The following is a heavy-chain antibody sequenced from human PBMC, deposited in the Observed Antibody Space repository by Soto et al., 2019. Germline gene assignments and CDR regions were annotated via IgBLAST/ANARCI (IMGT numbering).Heavy chain of an antibody. V-gene: IGHV1-69*02. J-gene: IGHJ6*02. CDR3: ARRRYCGADCYSKFYYGMDV. D-gene: IGHD2-21*02. CDR2: IIPILGIT. CDR1: GSTFRSYT. Sequence: QVQLVQSGAEVRKPGSSVKVSCKASGSTFRSYTVNWVRQAPGQGLEWIGRIIPILGITNYARRFQGRVTITADRSTNTAYMELTSLTSEDTAVYYCARRRYCGADCYSKFYYGMDVWGQRTTVTVSS.